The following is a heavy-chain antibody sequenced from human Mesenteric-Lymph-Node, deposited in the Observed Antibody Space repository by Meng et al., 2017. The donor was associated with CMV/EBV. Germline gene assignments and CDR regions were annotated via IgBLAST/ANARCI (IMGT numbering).Heavy chain of an antibody. CDR1: GFTFSSYA. Sequence: LSLTCAASGFTFSSYAMHWVRQAPGKGLEWVAVISYDGSNKYYADSVKGRFTISRDNSKNTLYLQMNSLRAEDTTIYYCARVSVPAAILYYQFGMDVWGQGTTVTVSS. CDR2: ISYDGSNK. V-gene: IGHV3-30-3*01. J-gene: IGHJ6*02. D-gene: IGHD2-2*01. CDR3: ARVSVPAAILYYQFGMDV.